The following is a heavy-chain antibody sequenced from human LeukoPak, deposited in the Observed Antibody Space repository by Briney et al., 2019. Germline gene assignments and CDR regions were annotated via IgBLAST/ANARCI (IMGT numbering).Heavy chain of an antibody. V-gene: IGHV3-30*01. CDR1: GFTFSNFA. Sequence: GRSLRLSCVASGFTFSNFAIHWVRQGPGKGLEWVEVTSDDGRKKYYADSVKGRFTISRDNSKNTLYLQMNSLRTDDTAIYYCARDRSYAVNQGGWLDPWGQGTLVSVSS. CDR3: ARDRSYAVNQGGWLDP. D-gene: IGHD2-2*01. J-gene: IGHJ5*02. CDR2: TSDDGRKK.